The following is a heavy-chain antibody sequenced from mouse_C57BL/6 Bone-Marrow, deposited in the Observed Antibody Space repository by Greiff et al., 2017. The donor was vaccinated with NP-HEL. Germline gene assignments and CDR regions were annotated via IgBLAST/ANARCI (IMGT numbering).Heavy chain of an antibody. CDR2: ISSGGSYT. CDR1: GFTFSSYG. D-gene: IGHD1-1*01. V-gene: IGHV5-6*01. CDR3: ARFITAGVAPYWYFDV. Sequence: EVKVVESGGDLVKPGGSLKLSCAASGFTFSSYGMSWVRQTPDKRLEWVATISSGGSYTYYPDSVKGRFTISRDNAKNTLYLQMSSLKSEDTAMYYCARFITAGVAPYWYFDVWGTGTTVTVSS. J-gene: IGHJ1*03.